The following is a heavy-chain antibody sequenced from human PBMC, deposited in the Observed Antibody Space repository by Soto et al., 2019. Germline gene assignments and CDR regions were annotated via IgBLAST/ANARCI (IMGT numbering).Heavy chain of an antibody. CDR1: GFTFSTYW. D-gene: IGHD1-26*01. CDR3: VRVGSGSYSWRDP. Sequence: VQLEESGGDLAQPGGSLRLSCAASGFTFSTYWMHWVRQAPGKVLVWVSRINTDGGTTTYAESVKGRFTISRDNARNTLYLPMNSLRPEDTALYYCVRVGSGSYSWRDPWGQGTLVTVSS. V-gene: IGHV3-74*01. CDR2: INTDGGTT. J-gene: IGHJ5*02.